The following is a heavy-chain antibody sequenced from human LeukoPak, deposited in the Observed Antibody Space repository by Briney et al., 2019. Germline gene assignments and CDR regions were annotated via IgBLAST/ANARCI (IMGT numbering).Heavy chain of an antibody. D-gene: IGHD3-10*01. J-gene: IGHJ4*02. V-gene: IGHV4-4*07. CDR2: LYISGST. Sequence: SETLSLTCTVSGASISSYYYNWIRQTAGRGLEWIGRLYISGSTDYNPSLKSRVAISVDTSKNQFSLKLSSVTAADTAVYFCARDLSGSLYFDYWGQEVLVTVSS. CDR3: ARDLSGSLYFDY. CDR1: GASISSYY.